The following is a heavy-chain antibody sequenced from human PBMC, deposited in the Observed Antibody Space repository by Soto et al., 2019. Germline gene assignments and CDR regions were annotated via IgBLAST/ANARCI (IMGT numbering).Heavy chain of an antibody. D-gene: IGHD3-3*01. CDR1: GFTLSSYG. CDR3: AKVTANYDPYYYYGMDV. J-gene: IGHJ6*02. V-gene: IGHV3-30*18. Sequence: PGGSLRLSCAASGFTLSSYGMHWVRQAPGKGLEWVAVISYDGSNKYYADSVKGRFTISRDNSKNTLYLQMNSLRAEDTAVYYCAKVTANYDPYYYYGMDVWGQGTTVTVSS. CDR2: ISYDGSNK.